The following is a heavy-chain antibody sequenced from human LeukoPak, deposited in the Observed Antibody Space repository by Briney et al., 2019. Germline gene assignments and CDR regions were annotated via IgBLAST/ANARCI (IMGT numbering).Heavy chain of an antibody. J-gene: IGHJ4*02. CDR2: LSDGGHSS. CDR3: AFSPLGFNYGYAY. V-gene: IGHV3-23*01. Sequence: GGSLRLSCPASGFTFSSYAMNWVRQAPGKGLEWVSSLSDGGHSSFYADSVKGRFTIYRDDSQNILYLQMNNLSGDDTALYYCAFSPLGFNYGYAYWGRGTLVTVSS. CDR1: GFTFSSYA. D-gene: IGHD5-18*01.